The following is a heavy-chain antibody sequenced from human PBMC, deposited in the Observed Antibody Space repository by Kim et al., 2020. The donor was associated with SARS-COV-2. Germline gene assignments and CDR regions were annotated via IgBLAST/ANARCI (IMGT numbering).Heavy chain of an antibody. CDR2: IKQDGSEK. Sequence: GGSLRLSCEDSGFTFSSYWMSWVRQAPGKGLEWVANIKQDGSEKYYVDSVKGRFTISRDNAKNSLCLQMNSLRAEDTAVYYCARTADYGGYVNVWGQGTL. V-gene: IGHV3-7*01. CDR1: GFTFSSYW. J-gene: IGHJ4*02. CDR3: ARTADYGGYVNV. D-gene: IGHD4-17*01.